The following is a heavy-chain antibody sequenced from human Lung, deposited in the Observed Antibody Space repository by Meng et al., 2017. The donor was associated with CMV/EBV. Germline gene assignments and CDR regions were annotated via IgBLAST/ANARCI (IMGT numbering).Heavy chain of an antibody. CDR2: IHSSGST. J-gene: IGHJ5*02. Sequence: VQTQEAGPGPVKPSQTLSLTCTVSGGSISSGGYYWSWIRQHPGKGLEWIGYIHSSGSTYYNPSLRSRLTISVDTSKNQFSLKLSSVTAADTAVYYCARASYGSGSPLGESWFDPWGQGTLVTVSS. CDR1: GGSISSGGYY. CDR3: ARASYGSGSPLGESWFDP. V-gene: IGHV4-31*03. D-gene: IGHD3-10*01.